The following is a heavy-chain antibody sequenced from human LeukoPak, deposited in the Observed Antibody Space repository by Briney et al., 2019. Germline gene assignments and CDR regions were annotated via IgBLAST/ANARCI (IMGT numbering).Heavy chain of an antibody. V-gene: IGHV4-59*12. D-gene: IGHD6-13*01. CDR2: IYYSGST. J-gene: IGHJ5*02. CDR3: ARESRQQLGT. Sequence: SETLSLTCTVSGGSISSYYWSWIRQPPGKGLEWIGYIYYSGSTNYNPSLKSRVTISVDKSKNQFSLKLSSVTAADTAVYYCARESRQQLGTWGQGTLVTVSS. CDR1: GGSISSYY.